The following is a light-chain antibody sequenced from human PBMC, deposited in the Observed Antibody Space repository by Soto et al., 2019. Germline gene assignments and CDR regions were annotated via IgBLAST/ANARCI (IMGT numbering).Light chain of an antibody. J-gene: IGKJ1*01. CDR1: QNIYYN. Sequence: ILMTQSPATVSVSPGESATLSCRASQNIYYNVAWYQHRSGQAPRLLIYRASTRAPGVPARFSGSGSGTEFTLTISSLQPEDFTVYSCLQYHNLWAFGQGTKVDIK. CDR2: RAS. CDR3: LQYHNLWA. V-gene: IGKV3-15*01.